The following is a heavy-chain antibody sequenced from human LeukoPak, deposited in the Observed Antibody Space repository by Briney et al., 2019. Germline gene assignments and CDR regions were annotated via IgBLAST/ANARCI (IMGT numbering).Heavy chain of an antibody. J-gene: IGHJ5*02. CDR1: GGTFSSYA. D-gene: IGHD1-14*01. Sequence: SVKVSCKASGGTFSSYAISWVRQAPGQGLEWMGGIIPIFGTANYAQKFQGRVTITADESTSTACMELSSLRSEDTAVYYCARDLKHGHRDGRWFDPWGQGTLVTVSS. V-gene: IGHV1-69*01. CDR2: IIPIFGTA. CDR3: ARDLKHGHRDGRWFDP.